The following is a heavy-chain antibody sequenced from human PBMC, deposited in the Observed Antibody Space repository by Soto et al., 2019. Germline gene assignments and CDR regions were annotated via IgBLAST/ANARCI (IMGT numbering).Heavy chain of an antibody. V-gene: IGHV3-30-3*01. J-gene: IGHJ4*02. D-gene: IGHD2-2*01. CDR2: ISYDGSNK. CDR1: GFTFSSYA. Sequence: QVQLVESGGGVVQPGRSLRLSCAASGFTFSSYAMHWVRQAPGKGLEWVAVISYDGSNKYYAGSVKGRFTISRDNSKNTLYLQMNSLRAEDTAVYYCARGGCSSTSCAASDYWGQGTLVTVSS. CDR3: ARGGCSSTSCAASDY.